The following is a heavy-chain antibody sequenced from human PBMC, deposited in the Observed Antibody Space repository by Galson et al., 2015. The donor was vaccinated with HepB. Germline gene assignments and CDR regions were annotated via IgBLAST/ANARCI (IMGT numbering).Heavy chain of an antibody. Sequence: SLRLSCAASGFTFSNHAMSWVRQVPGKGLEWVSAISAGGGSTYYADSVKGRFTFSRDNSKDTLYLQMNSLRAEDTAVYYCAKGGGSGWLYYYFDYWGQGTLVTVSS. V-gene: IGHV3-23*01. CDR3: AKGGGSGWLYYYFDY. CDR1: GFTFSNHA. J-gene: IGHJ4*02. CDR2: ISAGGGST. D-gene: IGHD6-19*01.